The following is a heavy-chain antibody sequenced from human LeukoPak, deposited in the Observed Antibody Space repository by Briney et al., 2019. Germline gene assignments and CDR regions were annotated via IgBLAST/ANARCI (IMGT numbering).Heavy chain of an antibody. CDR3: AGRISPSWFDP. CDR1: GGSISSYY. V-gene: IGHV4-59*01. CDR2: IYYSGST. D-gene: IGHD3/OR15-3a*01. Sequence: PSETLSLTCTVSGGSISSYYWSWIRQPPGKGLEWIGYIYYSGSTNDNPSLKSRVSISIDTSKNQFSLKLSSVTAADTAVYYCAGRISPSWFDPWGQGTLVTASS. J-gene: IGHJ5*02.